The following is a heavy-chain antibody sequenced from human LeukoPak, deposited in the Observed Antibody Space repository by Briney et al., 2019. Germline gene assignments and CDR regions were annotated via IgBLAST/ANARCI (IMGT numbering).Heavy chain of an antibody. D-gene: IGHD5-18*01. J-gene: IGHJ4*02. CDR2: ISGSGGTT. Sequence: PGGSLRLSCAASGFTFSSYAMSWVRQAPGKGLEWVSAISGSGGTTHYADSVKGRFTISRDNSKNTLYLQMNSLRAEDTAVYYCAFHGGDTAMTPVLYWGQGTLVTVSS. V-gene: IGHV3-23*01. CDR1: GFTFSSYA. CDR3: AFHGGDTAMTPVLY.